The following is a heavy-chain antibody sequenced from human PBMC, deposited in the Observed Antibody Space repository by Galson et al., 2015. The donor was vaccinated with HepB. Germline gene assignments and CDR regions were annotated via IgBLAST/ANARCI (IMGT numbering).Heavy chain of an antibody. Sequence: SLRLSCAASEFILSMYWMNWVRQAPGKGLEWVANITEDGSEKNYVDSVKGRFTISRDNAKNSLYLQMNSLRAEDTAIYYCARVKRGEWYSFYYYGMDDWGQGTTVTVSS. D-gene: IGHD3-10*01. J-gene: IGHJ6*02. CDR3: ARVKRGEWYSFYYYGMDD. V-gene: IGHV3-7*05. CDR1: EFILSMYW. CDR2: ITEDGSEK.